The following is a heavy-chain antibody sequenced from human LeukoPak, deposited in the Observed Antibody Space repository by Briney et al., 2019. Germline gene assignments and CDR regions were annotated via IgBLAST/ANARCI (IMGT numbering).Heavy chain of an antibody. Sequence: GGPLRLSCAASGFTFSSYGMDWVRQAPGKGLEWVAVIWYDESNKYYADSVKGRFTISRDNSKNTLHLQMGSLRAEDTAVYYCARGGHYYDSRSAEYFQYWGQGTLVTVSS. CDR2: IWYDESNK. CDR3: ARGGHYYDSRSAEYFQY. D-gene: IGHD3-22*01. V-gene: IGHV3-33*01. J-gene: IGHJ1*01. CDR1: GFTFSSYG.